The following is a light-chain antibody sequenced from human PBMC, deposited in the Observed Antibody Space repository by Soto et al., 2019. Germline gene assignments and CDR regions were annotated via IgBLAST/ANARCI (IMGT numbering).Light chain of an antibody. CDR1: STDVGGYNY. CDR3: GSYSSTDTPFV. CDR2: EVS. V-gene: IGLV2-14*01. J-gene: IGLJ1*01. Sequence: QSVLAQPSSVSGSPGQSITISCTGTSTDVGGYNYVSWYQHHSGKAPKLLIYEVSNRPSGVSDRFSGSKSVSTASLTISGLQAEDESDYYCGSYSSTDTPFVFGPGTKVTVL.